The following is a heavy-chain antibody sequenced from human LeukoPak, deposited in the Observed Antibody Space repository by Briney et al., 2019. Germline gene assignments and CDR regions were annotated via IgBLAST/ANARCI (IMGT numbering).Heavy chain of an antibody. CDR3: ADTYYYDGSGAY. D-gene: IGHD3-22*01. Sequence: QSGGPLRLPCAASGFTFSTYEMNWVRQAPGKGLEWVAYISSTGSNIYYADSVKRRIIISGENTKNSLYLLMNSLRTEDTADYCCADTYYYDGSGAYWGQGNLVTVSS. J-gene: IGHJ4*02. CDR1: GFTFSTYE. V-gene: IGHV3-48*03. CDR2: ISSTGSNI.